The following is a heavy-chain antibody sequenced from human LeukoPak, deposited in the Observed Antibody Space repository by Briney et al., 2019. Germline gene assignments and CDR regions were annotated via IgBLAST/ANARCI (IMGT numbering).Heavy chain of an antibody. J-gene: IGHJ5*02. D-gene: IGHD3-10*01. CDR2: IKQDGSVI. V-gene: IGHV3-7*01. CDR1: GLTDNTHY. Sequence: GGPLRLSCAASGLTDNTHYMTWVPHAPGKGLEWVANIKQDGSVIYYVDSVKGRFTISRENAKNSLYLQMNSRRAEDTAVYYCARDGWSYDLSWGQGTLVTVSS. CDR3: ARDGWSYDLS.